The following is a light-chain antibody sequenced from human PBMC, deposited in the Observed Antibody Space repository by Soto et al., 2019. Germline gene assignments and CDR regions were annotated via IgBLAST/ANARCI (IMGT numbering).Light chain of an antibody. CDR3: QQYYSYWT. CDR1: QSISSY. Sequence: DSRITQSPSTLPASVGDRVTITCRASQSISSYLNWYQQKPGKAPKLLIFDASTLENGVPARFSGSRSGPEFSLTISSLQPDDFATYYCQQYYSYWTFGQGTKVDIK. J-gene: IGKJ1*01. V-gene: IGKV1-5*01. CDR2: DAS.